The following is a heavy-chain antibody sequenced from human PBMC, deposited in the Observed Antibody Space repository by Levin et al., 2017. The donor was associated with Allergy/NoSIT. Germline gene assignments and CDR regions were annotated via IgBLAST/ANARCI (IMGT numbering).Heavy chain of an antibody. Sequence: ASVKVSCKASGYTFNNFGFIWVRQAPGQGLEWMAWVSAYNGNTRYAQRFQGRVITTTDTSPTTAHMELRSLASDDTAVYYCARDRGLGSEGSHFDCWGQGTLVTVSS. V-gene: IGHV1-18*01. CDR3: ARDRGLGSEGSHFDC. CDR2: VSAYNGNT. D-gene: IGHD6-19*01. J-gene: IGHJ4*02. CDR1: GYTFNNFG.